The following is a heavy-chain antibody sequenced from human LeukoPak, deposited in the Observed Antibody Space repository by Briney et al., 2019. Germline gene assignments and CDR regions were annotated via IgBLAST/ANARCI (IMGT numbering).Heavy chain of an antibody. CDR1: GGSVSSGGYS. J-gene: IGHJ4*02. V-gene: IGHV4-30-2*06. D-gene: IGHD3-16*01. Sequence: KPSETLSLTCAVSGGSVSSGGYSWSWIRQSPGKGLEWIGYIYDSGTTYYNPSLKSRVTISVDRSKNQISLKLSSVTAADTAVYYCVRAHSSGFDHWGQGTLVTVSS. CDR2: IYDSGTT. CDR3: VRAHSSGFDH.